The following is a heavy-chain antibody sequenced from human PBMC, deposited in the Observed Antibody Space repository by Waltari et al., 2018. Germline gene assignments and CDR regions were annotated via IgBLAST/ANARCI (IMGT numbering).Heavy chain of an antibody. CDR2: IFHTGSS. Sequence: QVQLQESGPGLVKPSETLSLTCSVSGYSISSGYFWAWIRQPPGKGLEWIASIFHTGSSYYNPSLKSQVSISVDTSKNQYSLKLTSVTAADTVVYYCVKRAAGRYMDVWGKGTTVTVSS. CDR1: GYSISSGYF. CDR3: VKRAAGRYMDV. J-gene: IGHJ6*03. D-gene: IGHD6-25*01. V-gene: IGHV4-38-2*01.